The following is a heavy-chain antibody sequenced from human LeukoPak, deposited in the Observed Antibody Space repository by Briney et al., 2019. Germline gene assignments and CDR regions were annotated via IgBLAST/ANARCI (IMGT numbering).Heavy chain of an antibody. CDR2: AYYSGNT. J-gene: IGHJ4*02. CDR1: GGSIISSSFY. V-gene: IGHV4-39*07. CDR3: ARVLSSSWYEKAYYFDY. Sequence: SETLSLTCTVSGGSIISSSFYWGWIRQPPGMGLEWIGSAYYSGNTYYNPPLKSRVTISIDTSKNHFSLKLSSVTAADTAVYYCARVLSSSWYEKAYYFDYWGPGTLVTVSS. D-gene: IGHD6-13*01.